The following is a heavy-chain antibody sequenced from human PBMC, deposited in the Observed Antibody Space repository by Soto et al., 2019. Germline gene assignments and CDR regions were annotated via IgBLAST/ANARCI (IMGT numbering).Heavy chain of an antibody. J-gene: IGHJ3*02. CDR2: ISSSSSYI. CDR1: GFTFGSYS. D-gene: IGHD3-3*01. Sequence: GGSLRLSCAASGFTFGSYSMNWVRQAPGKGLEWVSSISSSSSYIYYADSVKGRFTISRDNAKNSLYLQMNSLRAEDTAVYYCARDREYDFWSGPDAFDIWGQGTMVTVSS. V-gene: IGHV3-21*01. CDR3: ARDREYDFWSGPDAFDI.